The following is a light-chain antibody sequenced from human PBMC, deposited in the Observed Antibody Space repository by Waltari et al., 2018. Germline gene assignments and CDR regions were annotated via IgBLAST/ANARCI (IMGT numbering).Light chain of an antibody. V-gene: IGKV1-12*01. CDR2: AAS. CDR3: QQANSFPRT. Sequence: DVQMTQSPSSVSASVGDRVTITWRASQAINSWLAWYQQKPGKAPKLLIYAASNLQTGIPSRFSGSGSGTDFILTINSLQPEDFATYYCQQANSFPRTFGQGTKVDVK. CDR1: QAINSW. J-gene: IGKJ1*01.